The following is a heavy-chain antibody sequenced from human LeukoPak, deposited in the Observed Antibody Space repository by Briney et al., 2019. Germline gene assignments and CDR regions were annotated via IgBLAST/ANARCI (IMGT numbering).Heavy chain of an antibody. D-gene: IGHD3-3*01. J-gene: IGHJ4*02. V-gene: IGHV1-18*01. Sequence: ASVKVSCKASGYTFTSYGISWVRQAPGQGLEWMGWISAYNGNTNYAQKLQGRVTMTTDTSTSTAYMELRSLRSDDTAVCYCARVVTIFGVVITSFDYWGQGTLVTVSS. CDR3: ARVVTIFGVVITSFDY. CDR2: ISAYNGNT. CDR1: GYTFTSYG.